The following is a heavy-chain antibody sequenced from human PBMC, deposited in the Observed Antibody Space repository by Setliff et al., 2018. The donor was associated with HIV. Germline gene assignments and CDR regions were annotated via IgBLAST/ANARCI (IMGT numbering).Heavy chain of an antibody. J-gene: IGHJ1*01. D-gene: IGHD3-10*01. CDR2: ISAYSGNT. CDR3: ARDWAEDYYGSGSFQY. Sequence: ASVKVSCKASGYIFSSYGITWVRQAPGQGLEWMGWISAYSGNTNYAQKLQGRVTMTTDTSTNTAYMELSRLRSDDTAVYYCARDWAEDYYGSGSFQYWGQGTLVTVSS. V-gene: IGHV1-18*01. CDR1: GYIFSSYG.